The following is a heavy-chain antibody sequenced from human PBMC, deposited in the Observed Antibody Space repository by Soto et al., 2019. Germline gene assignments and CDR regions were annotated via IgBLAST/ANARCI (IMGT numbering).Heavy chain of an antibody. Sequence: SETLSLTCAVYGGSFSGYYWSWIRQPPGKGLEWIGEINHSGSTNYNPSLKSRVTISVDTSKNQFSLKLSSVTAADTAVYYCARGLYYDYVWGSYRNFDPWGQGTLVTVSS. CDR1: GGSFSGYY. V-gene: IGHV4-34*01. D-gene: IGHD3-16*02. CDR2: INHSGST. J-gene: IGHJ5*02. CDR3: ARGLYYDYVWGSYRNFDP.